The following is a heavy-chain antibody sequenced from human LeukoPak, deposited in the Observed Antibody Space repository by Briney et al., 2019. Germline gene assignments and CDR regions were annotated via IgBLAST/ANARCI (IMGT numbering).Heavy chain of an antibody. CDR2: IYYSLST. CDR1: GGSISSHY. CDR3: SRAHGSSDFYYYYMDV. V-gene: IGHV4-59*11. D-gene: IGHD6-13*01. J-gene: IGHJ6*03. Sequence: SEALSLTCTVSGGSISSHYWRWIRQPPGKGLEWIGYIYYSLSTNYNPSLKSRVTISVDTSKNQFSLTLSSVAAADKAVYYCSRAHGSSDFYYYYMDVWGKATTVAVSS.